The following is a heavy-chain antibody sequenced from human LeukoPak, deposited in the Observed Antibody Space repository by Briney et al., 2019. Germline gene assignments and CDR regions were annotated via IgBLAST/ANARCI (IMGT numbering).Heavy chain of an antibody. CDR3: PREVSAVAKLDH. D-gene: IGHD2-21*01. CDR1: GFTFGLYY. V-gene: IGHV3-48*02. J-gene: IGHJ4*02. CDR2: ISGSGASI. Sequence: GGSLRLSCGVSGFTFGLYYAIWVRQVPGKGLEWVAHISGSGASIDYSDSVRGRFTISRDHSKSFLYMQMSNLRELDASVYFCPREVSAVAKLDHWGQGTLVAVSS.